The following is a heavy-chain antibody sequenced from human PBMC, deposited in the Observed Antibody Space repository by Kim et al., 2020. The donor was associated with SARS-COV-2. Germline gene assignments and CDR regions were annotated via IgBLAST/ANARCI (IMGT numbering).Heavy chain of an antibody. J-gene: IGHJ4*02. Sequence: GESLKISCKGSGYSFTDYWIGWVRQMPGKSLEWMGIIYPGDSNTRYNPSFQGQVTISVDKSIGTAYLQWSSLKASDTAMYYCAISRRHNNFWSGYCDYWGQGTLVTVSS. CDR1: GYSFTDYW. CDR2: IYPGDSNT. V-gene: IGHV5-51*01. CDR3: AISRRHNNFWSGYCDY. D-gene: IGHD3-3*01.